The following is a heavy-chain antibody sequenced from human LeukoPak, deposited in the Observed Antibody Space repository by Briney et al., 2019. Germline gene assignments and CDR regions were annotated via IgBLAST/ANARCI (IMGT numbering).Heavy chain of an antibody. CDR3: ARDMFLSGSGATVVTYNWFDP. Sequence: SETLSLTCTVSGGSISSYYWSWIRQPPGKGLEWIGRIYTSGSTNYNPSLKSRVTISVDTSKNQFSLKLSSVTAADTAVYYCARDMFLSGSGATVVTYNWFDPWGQGTLVTVSS. CDR1: GGSISSYY. CDR2: IYTSGST. J-gene: IGHJ5*02. V-gene: IGHV4-4*08. D-gene: IGHD4-23*01.